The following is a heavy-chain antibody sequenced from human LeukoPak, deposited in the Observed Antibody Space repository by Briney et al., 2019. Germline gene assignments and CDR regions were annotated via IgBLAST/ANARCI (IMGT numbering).Heavy chain of an antibody. CDR3: ARDKIVGASKFDY. CDR2: ISSSSSTI. Sequence: GGSLRLSCAASGFTFSTYSMNWVRQAPGKGLEWVSYISSSSSTIYYADSVKGRFTIFRDNAKNSLYLQMNSLRAEDTAIYYCARDKIVGASKFDYWGQGTLVTVSS. CDR1: GFTFSTYS. D-gene: IGHD1-26*01. J-gene: IGHJ4*02. V-gene: IGHV3-48*01.